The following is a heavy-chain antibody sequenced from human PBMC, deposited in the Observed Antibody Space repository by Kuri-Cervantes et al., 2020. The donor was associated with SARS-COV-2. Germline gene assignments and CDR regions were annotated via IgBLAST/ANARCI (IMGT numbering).Heavy chain of an antibody. J-gene: IGHJ6*03. V-gene: IGHV3-7*03. CDR1: GFTFSSYW. CDR3: AGRGHSYGYEGYYYYMDV. CDR2: IKQDGSEK. D-gene: IGHD5-18*01. Sequence: ETLSLTCAASGFTFSSYWMSWVRQAPGKGLEWVANIKQDGSEKYYVGSVKGRFTISRDNAKSSLYLQMNSLRAENTAVYYCAGRGHSYGYEGYYYYMDVWGKGTTVTVSS.